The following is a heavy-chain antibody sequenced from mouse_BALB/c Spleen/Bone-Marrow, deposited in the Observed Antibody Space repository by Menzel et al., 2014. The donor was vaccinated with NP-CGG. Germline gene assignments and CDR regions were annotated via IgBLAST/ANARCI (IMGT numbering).Heavy chain of an antibody. CDR1: GYTFTSYW. CDR2: INPSAGNT. CDR3: ARSGTGRTTGFVY. D-gene: IGHD3-2*01. Sequence: QVQLQQSGAELAKPGASVKMSCKASGYTFTSYWMHWVKQRPGQGLEWIGYINPSAGNTEYNQRFKDKATLTGDKSSSTAYMHLSSLTSEDSAVYYCARSGTGRTTGFVYWGQGTLVTVSA. J-gene: IGHJ3*01. V-gene: IGHV1-7*01.